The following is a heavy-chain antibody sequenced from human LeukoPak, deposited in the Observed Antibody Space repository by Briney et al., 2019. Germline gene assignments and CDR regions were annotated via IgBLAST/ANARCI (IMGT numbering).Heavy chain of an antibody. D-gene: IGHD3-3*01. J-gene: IGHJ6*03. CDR3: ARAPRITIFGVVILKENYYYYMDV. V-gene: IGHV4-39*07. CDR2: VYYSGST. CDR1: GDSIINNNFY. Sequence: SETLSLTCTVSGDSIINNNFYWVWLRQTPGKGLECIGSVYYSGSTYSNPSLKSRVTISADTSKNQFSLKLSSVTAADTAVYYCARAPRITIFGVVILKENYYYYMDVWGKGTTVTVSS.